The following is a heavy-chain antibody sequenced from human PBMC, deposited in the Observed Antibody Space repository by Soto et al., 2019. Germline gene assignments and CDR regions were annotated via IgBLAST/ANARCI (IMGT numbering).Heavy chain of an antibody. D-gene: IGHD6-13*01. CDR2: IGGGSGST. J-gene: IGHJ4*02. CDR3: ATRMYSTRWNYFFS. CDR1: GFTFTNYA. V-gene: IGHV3-23*01. Sequence: EVQLLESGGGFVQPGGSLRLSCAASGFTFTNYALSWVRQAPGKGLEWVSTIGGGSGSTSYADSGKGRFSISRENSKNTLYLQMSSLRAEDTALYYCATRMYSTRWNYFFSWGQGTLVTVSS.